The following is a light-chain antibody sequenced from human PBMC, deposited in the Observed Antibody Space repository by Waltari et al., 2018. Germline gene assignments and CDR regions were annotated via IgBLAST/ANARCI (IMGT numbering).Light chain of an antibody. CDR1: QTVSNNF. Sequence: EIVLTQSPGTLSLSPGEKATLSCRASQTVSNNFLAWYQQKPGQAPRLLIHGASSRAIGIPDRFSGSGSGTDFTLTISRLEPEDFAVYHCQQCGSPYTFGQGTKLEIK. CDR3: QQCGSPYT. J-gene: IGKJ2*01. V-gene: IGKV3-20*01. CDR2: GAS.